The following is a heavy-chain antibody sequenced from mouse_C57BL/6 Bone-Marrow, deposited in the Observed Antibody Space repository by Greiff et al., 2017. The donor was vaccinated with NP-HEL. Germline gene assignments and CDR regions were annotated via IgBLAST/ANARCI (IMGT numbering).Heavy chain of an antibody. J-gene: IGHJ2*01. CDR3: ARYLLGGNYFDY. CDR2: ISYDGSN. Sequence: VQLQQSGPGLVKPSQSLSLTCSVTGYSITSGYYWNWIRQFPGNKLEWMGYISYDGSNNYNPSLKNRISITRDTSKNQFFLKLNSVTTEDTATYYCARYLLGGNYFDYWGQGTTLTVSS. V-gene: IGHV3-6*01. CDR1: GYSITSGYY. D-gene: IGHD2-1*01.